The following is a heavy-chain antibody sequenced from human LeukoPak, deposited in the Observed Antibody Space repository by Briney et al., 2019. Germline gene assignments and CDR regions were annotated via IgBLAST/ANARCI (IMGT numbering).Heavy chain of an antibody. J-gene: IGHJ4*02. V-gene: IGHV4-30-2*06. CDR2: IWPSGST. Sequence: SETLSLTCAVSGGSISSGGYSWSCIRQSPGQGLEWIGYIWPSGSTNYNPSLSGRVAISLDKPRNHFTLMVTAVTAADTAFYYCARKGPEHLPTYFDHWGRGILVTVSS. D-gene: IGHD2-21*01. CDR1: GGSISSGGYS. CDR3: ARKGPEHLPTYFDH.